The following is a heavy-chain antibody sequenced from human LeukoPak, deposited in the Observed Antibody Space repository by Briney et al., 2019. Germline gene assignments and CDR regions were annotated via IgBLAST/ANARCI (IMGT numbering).Heavy chain of an antibody. CDR2: ISSNGGST. CDR1: GFAFSSYA. J-gene: IGHJ4*02. CDR3: ARLYSSGWLAFDY. Sequence: GGSLRLSCAASGFAFSSYAMHWVRQAPGKGLEYVSAISSNGGSTYHANSVKGRFTISRDNSKNTLYLQMGSLRAEDMAVYYCARLYSSGWLAFDYWGQGTLVTVSS. D-gene: IGHD6-19*01. V-gene: IGHV3-64*01.